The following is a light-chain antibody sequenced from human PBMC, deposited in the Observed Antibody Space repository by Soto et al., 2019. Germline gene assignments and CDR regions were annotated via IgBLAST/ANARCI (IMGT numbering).Light chain of an antibody. CDR1: SGSVSTTYY. CDR3: MLYMGGGLVV. J-gene: IGLJ2*01. V-gene: IGLV8-61*01. CDR2: STN. Sequence: QAVVTQEPSVSVSPGGTVTLTCGLTSGSVSTTYYPSWYQQTPGQAPRTLIYSTNIRSSGVPDRFSGSILGNKAALTITGAQADDESDYHCMLYMGGGLVVFGGGTQLTVL.